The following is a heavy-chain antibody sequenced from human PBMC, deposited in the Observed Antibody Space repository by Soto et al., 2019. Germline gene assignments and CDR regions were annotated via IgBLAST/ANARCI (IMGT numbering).Heavy chain of an antibody. V-gene: IGHV3-21*01. J-gene: IGHJ4*02. Sequence: GGSLRLSCAASGFTFSSYSMNWVRQAPGKGLEWVSSISSSSSYIYYADSVKGRFTISRDNAKNSLCLQMNSLRAEDTAVYYCARTYSGYDYIDYWGQGTLVTVSS. CDR2: ISSSSSYI. CDR3: ARTYSGYDYIDY. D-gene: IGHD5-12*01. CDR1: GFTFSSYS.